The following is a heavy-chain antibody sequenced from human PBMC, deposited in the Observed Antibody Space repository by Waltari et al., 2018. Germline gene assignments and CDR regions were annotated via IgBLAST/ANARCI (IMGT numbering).Heavy chain of an antibody. Sequence: QVQLQESGPGLVKPSETLSLTCTVSGGSISSHYWSWIRQPPGKGLEWIGYIYYSGSTNYNPSLKSRVTISVDTAKNQFSLKLSSVTAADTAVYYCARDNLMFRENRALYYYYYGMDVLGQGTTVTVSS. J-gene: IGHJ6*02. V-gene: IGHV4-59*11. CDR3: ARDNLMFRENRALYYYYYGMDV. CDR2: IYYSGST. D-gene: IGHD3-10*02. CDR1: GGSISSHY.